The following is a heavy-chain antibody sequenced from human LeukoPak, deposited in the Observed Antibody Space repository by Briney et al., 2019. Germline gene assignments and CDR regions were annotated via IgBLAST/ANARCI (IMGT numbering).Heavy chain of an antibody. D-gene: IGHD3-10*01. V-gene: IGHV1-2*06. CDR3: ARDENYGSGSYYNL. J-gene: IGHJ5*02. CDR1: GYTFTGYY. CDR2: INPNSGGT. Sequence: ASVKVSCKASGYTFTGYYMHWVRQAPGQGLEWMGRINPNSGGTNYAQKFQGRVTMTRDTSISTAYMELSRLRSDDTAVYYCARDENYGSGSYYNLWGQGTLVTVSS.